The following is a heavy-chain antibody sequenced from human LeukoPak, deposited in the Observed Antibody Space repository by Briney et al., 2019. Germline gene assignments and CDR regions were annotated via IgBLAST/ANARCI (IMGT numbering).Heavy chain of an antibody. CDR3: ARDLNDFWSGYHNWFDP. J-gene: IGHJ5*02. Sequence: SETLSLTCTVSGGSISSHYWSWIRQPPGKGLEWIGYIYYSGSTNYNPSLKSRVTISVDTSKNQFSLTLSSVTAADTAVYYCARDLNDFWSGYHNWFDPWGQGTLVTVSS. CDR2: IYYSGST. D-gene: IGHD3-3*01. CDR1: GGSISSHY. V-gene: IGHV4-59*11.